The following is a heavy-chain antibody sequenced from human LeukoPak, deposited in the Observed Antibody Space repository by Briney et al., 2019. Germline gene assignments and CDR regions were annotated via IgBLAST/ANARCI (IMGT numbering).Heavy chain of an antibody. Sequence: NASETLSLTCTVSGGSISSYYWSWIRQPPGKGLEWIGYIYYSGSTNYNPSLKSRVTISVDTSKNQFSLKLSSVTAADTAVYYCARDLEGSGPSDTFEYWGQGTLATVSS. V-gene: IGHV4-59*12. CDR1: GGSISSYY. CDR3: ARDLEGSGPSDTFEY. CDR2: IYYSGST. D-gene: IGHD6-19*01. J-gene: IGHJ4*02.